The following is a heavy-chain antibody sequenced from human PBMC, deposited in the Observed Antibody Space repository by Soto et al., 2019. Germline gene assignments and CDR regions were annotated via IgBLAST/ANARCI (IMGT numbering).Heavy chain of an antibody. CDR1: GFTFSSYG. J-gene: IGHJ4*02. CDR2: IWYDGSNK. CDR3: AREYISVGFDY. V-gene: IGHV3-33*01. D-gene: IGHD1-20*01. Sequence: GGSLRLSCAASGFTFSSYGMHWFRQAPGKGLDWVAVIWYDGSNKYYADSVKGRFTISRDNSKNTLYLQMNSLRAEDTAVYYCAREYISVGFDYWGQGTLVTVSS.